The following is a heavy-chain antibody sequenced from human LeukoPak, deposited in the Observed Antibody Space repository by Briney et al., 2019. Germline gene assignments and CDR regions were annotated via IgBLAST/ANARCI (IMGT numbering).Heavy chain of an antibody. CDR1: GFTFSSYA. J-gene: IGHJ4*02. CDR2: ISYDGSNK. Sequence: PGGSLRLSCAASGFTFSSYAMHWVHQAPGKGLEWVAVISYDGSNKYYADSVKGRFTISRDNSKNTLYLQMNSLRAEDTAVYYCARDNRYDFWSGYFDYWGQGTLVTVSS. D-gene: IGHD3-3*01. CDR3: ARDNRYDFWSGYFDY. V-gene: IGHV3-30-3*01.